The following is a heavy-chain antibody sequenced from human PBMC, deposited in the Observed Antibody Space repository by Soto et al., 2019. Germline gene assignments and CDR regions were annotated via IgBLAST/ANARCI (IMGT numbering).Heavy chain of an antibody. CDR2: IYYSGST. Sequence: SETLSLTCTVSVGSISISSYYWGWIRQPPGKGLEWIGSIYYSGSTYYNPSLKSRVTISVDTSKNQFSLKLSSVTAADTAVYYCASIAAAGTGDAFDIWGQGTMVTVSS. CDR3: ASIAAAGTGDAFDI. V-gene: IGHV4-39*01. J-gene: IGHJ3*02. D-gene: IGHD6-13*01. CDR1: VGSISISSYY.